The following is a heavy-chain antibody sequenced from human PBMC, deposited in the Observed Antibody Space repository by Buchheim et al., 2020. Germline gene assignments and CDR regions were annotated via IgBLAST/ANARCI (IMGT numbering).Heavy chain of an antibody. V-gene: IGHV3-30-3*01. CDR1: GFIFNSYA. Sequence: QVQLVESGGGVVQPGRSLRLSCAASGFIFNSYAMHWVRQAPGKGLEWVATISYDGSNKYYADSVKGRFTMSRDNSKNTLDLQMNSLGAEDTAVYYCARDLGGYTTSAYLHHWGQGTL. CDR2: ISYDGSNK. J-gene: IGHJ1*01. D-gene: IGHD5-18*01. CDR3: ARDLGGYTTSAYLHH.